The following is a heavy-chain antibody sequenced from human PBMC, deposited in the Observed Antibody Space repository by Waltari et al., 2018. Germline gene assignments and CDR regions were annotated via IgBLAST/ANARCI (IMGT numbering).Heavy chain of an antibody. J-gene: IGHJ4*02. D-gene: IGHD3-3*01. CDR1: GGSISRYY. CDR2: IYYSGST. V-gene: IGHV4-59*01. Sequence: QVQLQESGPGLVKPSETLSLTCTVSGGSISRYYWSWIRQPPGKGLEWIGYIYYSGSTNYNPSLKSRVTISVDTSKNQFSLKLSSVTAADTAVYYCARESGFWSGYSQFDYWGQGTLVTVSS. CDR3: ARESGFWSGYSQFDY.